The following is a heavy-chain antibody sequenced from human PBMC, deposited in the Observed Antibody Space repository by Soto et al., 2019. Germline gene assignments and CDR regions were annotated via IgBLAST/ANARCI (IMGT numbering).Heavy chain of an antibody. J-gene: IGHJ4*02. CDR2: IYHSGST. CDR3: AGIGIAVAGTGGDY. V-gene: IGHV4-30-2*01. D-gene: IGHD6-19*01. CDR1: GGSISSGGYS. Sequence: QLQLQESGSGLVKPSQTLSLTCAVSGGSISSGGYSWSWIRQPPGKGLEWIGYIYHSGSTYYNPSLKSRVTISVDRSKNQFSLKLSSVTAADTAVYYCAGIGIAVAGTGGDYWGQGTLVTVSS.